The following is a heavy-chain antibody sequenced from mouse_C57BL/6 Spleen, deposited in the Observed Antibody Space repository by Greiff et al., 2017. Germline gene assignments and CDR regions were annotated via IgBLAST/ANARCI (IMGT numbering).Heavy chain of an antibody. CDR3: ARLGEAIDY. Sequence: EVQLQQSGPELVKPGASVKISCKASGYTFTDYYMNWVKQSHGKSLEWIGDINPNNGGTSYNQKFKGKATLTVDKSSSTAYMELRSLTSEDSAVDYCARLGEAIDYWGQGTSVTVSS. J-gene: IGHJ4*01. D-gene: IGHD3-1*01. CDR1: GYTFTDYY. V-gene: IGHV1-26*01. CDR2: INPNNGGT.